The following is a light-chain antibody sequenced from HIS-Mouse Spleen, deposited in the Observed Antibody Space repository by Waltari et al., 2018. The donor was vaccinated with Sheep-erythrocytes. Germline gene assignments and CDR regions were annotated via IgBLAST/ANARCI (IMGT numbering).Light chain of an antibody. J-gene: IGLJ1*01. CDR3: CSYAGSYTYD. V-gene: IGLV2-11*01. CDR2: DVS. CDR1: SIDVGGYNY. Sequence: QSALTQPRSVSGSPGQSVTISCTGTSIDVGGYNYVSCDQQHPGKAPKPMIYDVSNRTPGVPDRFSGSKSGNTASLTISGLHAEDEADYYCCSYAGSYTYDFGTGTKVTVL.